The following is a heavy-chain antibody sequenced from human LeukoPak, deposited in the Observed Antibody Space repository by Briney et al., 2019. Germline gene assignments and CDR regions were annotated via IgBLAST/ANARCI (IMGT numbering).Heavy chain of an antibody. CDR1: GFTFSSYA. D-gene: IGHD2/OR15-2a*01. Sequence: GGSLRLSCAASGFTFSSYAMHWVRQAPGKGLEWVAVISYDGSSKYYADSVKGRFTISRDNSKNTLYLQMNSLRAEDTAVYYCASHLDVNWGQGTLVTVSS. J-gene: IGHJ4*02. V-gene: IGHV3-30-3*01. CDR3: ASHLDVN. CDR2: ISYDGSSK.